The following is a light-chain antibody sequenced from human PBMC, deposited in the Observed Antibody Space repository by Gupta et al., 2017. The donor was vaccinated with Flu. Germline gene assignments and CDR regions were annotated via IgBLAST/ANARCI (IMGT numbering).Light chain of an antibody. Sequence: HSALPQPRPVSHRPGQSVTISCTGTSSDVGTYHYVSWYQQHPGKAPKLMIYDVTKRPSGVPDRFSGSKSGNTASLTISGLQAEDEADYYCCSYSGSYVFGTGTKVTVL. CDR2: DVT. V-gene: IGLV2-11*01. J-gene: IGLJ1*01. CDR1: SSDVGTYHY. CDR3: CSYSGSYV.